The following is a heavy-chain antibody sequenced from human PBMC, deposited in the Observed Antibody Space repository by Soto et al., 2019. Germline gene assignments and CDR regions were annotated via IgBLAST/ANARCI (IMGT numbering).Heavy chain of an antibody. CDR3: ARDRGSSSWYEFDY. J-gene: IGHJ4*02. CDR2: ISTYNGNT. D-gene: IGHD6-13*01. CDR1: GYTFTRNG. V-gene: IGHV1-18*01. Sequence: QVQLVQSGAEVKKPGASVKVSCKASGYTFTRNGISWVRQAPGQGLERMGWISTYNGNTNYAQKFQGRVTMTTDTSTTTADMELRSLRSDDTAVYYCARDRGSSSWYEFDYWGQGTLVTVSS.